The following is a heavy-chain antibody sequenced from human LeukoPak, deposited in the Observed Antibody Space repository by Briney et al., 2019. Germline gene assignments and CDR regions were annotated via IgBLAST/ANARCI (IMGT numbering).Heavy chain of an antibody. CDR3: ARDDTRIVVVVAAPYGMDV. Sequence: PGGSLRLSCAASGFTFSSYSMNWVRQAPGKGLEWVSSIGSSSSYIYYADSVKGRFTISRDNAKNSLYLQMNSLRAEDTAVYYCARDDTRIVVVVAAPYGMDVWGQGTTVTVSS. D-gene: IGHD2-15*01. J-gene: IGHJ6*02. CDR2: IGSSSSYI. CDR1: GFTFSSYS. V-gene: IGHV3-21*01.